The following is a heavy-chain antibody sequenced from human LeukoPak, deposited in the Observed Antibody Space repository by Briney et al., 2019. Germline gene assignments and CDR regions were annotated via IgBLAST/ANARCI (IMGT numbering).Heavy chain of an antibody. V-gene: IGHV1-18*01. J-gene: IGHJ4*02. CDR2: ISAYNGNT. CDR1: GYTFTSYG. CDR3: ARDSHDYGDY. Sequence: GASVKVSCKASGYTFTSYGISWVRQAPGQGLEWMGWISAYNGNTNYAQKLQGRVTITADESTSTAYMELSSLRSEDTAVYYCARDSHDYGDYWGQGTLVTVSS.